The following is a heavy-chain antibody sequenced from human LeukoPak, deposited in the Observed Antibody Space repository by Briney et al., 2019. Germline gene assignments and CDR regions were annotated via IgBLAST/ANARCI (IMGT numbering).Heavy chain of an antibody. V-gene: IGHV1-8*01. J-gene: IGHJ6*03. CDR1: GYTFSDYD. CDR3: ARVVMKAFYYYYMDV. CDR2: MNPTSGDT. D-gene: IGHD2-21*01. Sequence: ASVKVSCKASGYTFSDYDVNWVRQAPGQGLEWMGWMNPTSGDTGYAQKFQGRVTMTRSMSRNTAYLELSRLRSEDTAVYFCARVVMKAFYYYYMDVWGKGTTIIISS.